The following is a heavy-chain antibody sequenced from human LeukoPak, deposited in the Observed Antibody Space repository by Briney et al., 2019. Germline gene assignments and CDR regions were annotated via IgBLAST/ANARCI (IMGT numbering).Heavy chain of an antibody. CDR3: ARSLLWFGDSPPVGFDP. Sequence: SETLSLTCAVSGGSISSSNWWSWVRQPPGKGLEWIGEIYHSGSTNYNPSLKSRVTISVDKSKNQFSLKLSSVTAADTAVYYCARSLLWFGDSPPVGFDPWGQGTLVTVSS. V-gene: IGHV4-4*02. J-gene: IGHJ5*02. CDR2: IYHSGST. D-gene: IGHD3-10*01. CDR1: GGSISSSNW.